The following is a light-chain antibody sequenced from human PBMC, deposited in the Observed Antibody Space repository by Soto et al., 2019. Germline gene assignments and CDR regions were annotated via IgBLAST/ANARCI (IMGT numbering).Light chain of an antibody. V-gene: IGKV3-20*01. CDR2: GAS. CDR1: QSVSSTY. Sequence: EIVLTQSPDTLSLSPGERATLSCRASQSVSSTYIAWYQQKPGQAPRLLIYGASSRATDIPDRFSGSGSGTDFTITISGLESEDFAVYYCQQYGSSPSFGQGTRLE. J-gene: IGKJ5*01. CDR3: QQYGSSPS.